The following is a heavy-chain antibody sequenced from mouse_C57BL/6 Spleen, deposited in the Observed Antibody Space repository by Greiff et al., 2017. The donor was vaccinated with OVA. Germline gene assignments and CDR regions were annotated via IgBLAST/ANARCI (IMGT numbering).Heavy chain of an antibody. D-gene: IGHD2-4*01. J-gene: IGHJ2*01. CDR1: GFTFSSYA. Sequence: DVHLVESGGGLVKPGGSLKLSCAASGFTFSSYAMSWVRQTPEKRLEWVATISDGGSYTYYPDNVKGRFTISRDNAKNNLYLQMSHLKSEDTAMYYCARGDYDFDDWGQGTTLTVSS. CDR3: ARGDYDFDD. V-gene: IGHV5-4*01. CDR2: ISDGGSYT.